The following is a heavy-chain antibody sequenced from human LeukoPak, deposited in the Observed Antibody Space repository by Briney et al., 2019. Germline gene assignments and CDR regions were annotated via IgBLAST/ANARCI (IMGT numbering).Heavy chain of an antibody. CDR3: ARVPQALRNYYYMDV. V-gene: IGHV1-18*01. J-gene: IGHJ6*03. CDR1: GYTFTSYG. D-gene: IGHD4-17*01. Sequence: VASVKVSCKASGYTFTSYGISWVRQAPGQGLEWMGWISAYNGNTNYAQKLQGRVTMTTDTSTSTAYMELRSLRSDDTAVYYCARVPQALRNYYYMDVWGKGTTVTVSS. CDR2: ISAYNGNT.